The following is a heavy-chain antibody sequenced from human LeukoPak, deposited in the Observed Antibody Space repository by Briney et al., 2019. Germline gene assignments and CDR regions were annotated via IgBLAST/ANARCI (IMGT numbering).Heavy chain of an antibody. CDR1: GYTFNTYW. Sequence: GESLKISCKGFGYTFNTYWIGWVRQMPGKGLECLGIIYVGDSDTRYSPSFQGQVTISVDKSVSTAYLQWSSLTASDTAMYYCARGLGGDRRGVFDVWGQGTMVTVSS. D-gene: IGHD2-21*02. V-gene: IGHV5-51*01. CDR3: ARGLGGDRRGVFDV. J-gene: IGHJ3*01. CDR2: IYVGDSDT.